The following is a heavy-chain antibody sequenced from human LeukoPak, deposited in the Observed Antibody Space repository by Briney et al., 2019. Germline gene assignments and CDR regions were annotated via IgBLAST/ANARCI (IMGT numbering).Heavy chain of an antibody. CDR1: GGSISSSSYY. CDR2: IYYSGST. J-gene: IGHJ4*02. CDR3: ARDYAGTSITMVRGVVRYFDY. D-gene: IGHD3-10*01. Sequence: SETLSLTCTVSGGSISSSSYYWGWIRQPPGKGLEWIGSIYYSGSTYYNPSLKSRVTISVDTSKNQFSLKLSSVTAADTAVYYCARDYAGTSITMVRGVVRYFDYWGQGTLVTVSS. V-gene: IGHV4-39*07.